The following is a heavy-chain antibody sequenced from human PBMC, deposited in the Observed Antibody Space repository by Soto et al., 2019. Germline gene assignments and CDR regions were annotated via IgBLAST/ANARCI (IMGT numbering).Heavy chain of an antibody. D-gene: IGHD4-4*01. Sequence: SVKVSCKASGGTFSSYAISWVRQAPGQGLEWMGGIIPIFGTANYAQKFQGRVTITADESTSTAYMELSSLRSEDTAVYYCARDFVTTVTTEYYGMDVWGQGTKVTVS. J-gene: IGHJ6*02. CDR1: GGTFSSYA. CDR2: IIPIFGTA. V-gene: IGHV1-69*13. CDR3: ARDFVTTVTTEYYGMDV.